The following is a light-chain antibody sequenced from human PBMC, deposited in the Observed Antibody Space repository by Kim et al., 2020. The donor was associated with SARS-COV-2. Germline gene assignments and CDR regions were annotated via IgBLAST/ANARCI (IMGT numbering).Light chain of an antibody. CDR2: HVS. CDR3: TSYSSSATLL. J-gene: IGLJ2*01. Sequence: GQPITFSCTGTSSDVGEYKYVSWYQQHPANAPKLIIYHVSARPSGVSSRFSGSKSDNTASLTLSGLQPEDEADYYCTSYSSSATLLFGGGTQLTVL. V-gene: IGLV2-14*03. CDR1: SSDVGEYKY.